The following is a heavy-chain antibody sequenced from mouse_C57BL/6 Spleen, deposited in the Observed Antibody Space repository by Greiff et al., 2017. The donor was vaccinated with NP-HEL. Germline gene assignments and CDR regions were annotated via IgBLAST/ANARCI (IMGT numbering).Heavy chain of an antibody. CDR3: AREGAYGSSYGFAY. D-gene: IGHD1-1*01. J-gene: IGHJ3*01. Sequence: DVQLQESGPGLVKPSQSLSLTCSVTGYSITSGYYWNWIRQFPGNKLEWMGYISYDGSNNYNPSLKNRISITRDTSKNQFFLKLNSVTTEDTATYYCAREGAYGSSYGFAYWGQGTLVTVSA. V-gene: IGHV3-6*01. CDR2: ISYDGSN. CDR1: GYSITSGYY.